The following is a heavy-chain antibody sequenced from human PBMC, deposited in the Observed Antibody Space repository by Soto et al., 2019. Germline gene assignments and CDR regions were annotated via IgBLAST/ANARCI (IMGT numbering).Heavy chain of an antibody. CDR3: ARSQYGYSSSRTLFDP. D-gene: IGHD6-13*01. CDR1: GGSISSYY. V-gene: IGHV4-59*01. J-gene: IGHJ5*02. CDR2: IYYSGST. Sequence: SETLSLTCTVSGGSISSYYWSWIRQPPGKGLEWIGYIYYSGSTNYNPSLKSRVTISVDTSKNQFSLKLSSVTAADTAVYYCARSQYGYSSSRTLFDPWGQGTLVTVSS.